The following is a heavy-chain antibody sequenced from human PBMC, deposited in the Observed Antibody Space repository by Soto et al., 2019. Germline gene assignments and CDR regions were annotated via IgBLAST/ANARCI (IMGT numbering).Heavy chain of an antibody. CDR3: ARDRPLDYCSGGSCYSRGVNYFDY. Sequence: QVQLVESGGGLVKPGGSLRLSCAASGFTFSDYYMSWIRQAPGKGLEWVSYISSSGSTIYYADSVKGRFTISRDNAKNSLYLQMNSLRAEDTAVYYCARDRPLDYCSGGSCYSRGVNYFDYWGQGTLVTVSS. D-gene: IGHD2-15*01. CDR2: ISSSGSTI. V-gene: IGHV3-11*01. CDR1: GFTFSDYY. J-gene: IGHJ4*02.